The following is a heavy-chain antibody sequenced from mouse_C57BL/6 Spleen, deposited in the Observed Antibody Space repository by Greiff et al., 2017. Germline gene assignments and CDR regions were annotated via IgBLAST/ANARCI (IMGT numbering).Heavy chain of an antibody. Sequence: QVQLQQPGAELVKPGASVKLSCKASGYTFTSYWMQWVKQRPGQGLEWIGEIDPSDSYTNYNQKFKGKATLTVDTSSSTAYMQLSSLTSEDSAVYYCARDSNFDYWGQGPTLTVSS. CDR1: GYTFTSYW. D-gene: IGHD2-5*01. CDR2: IDPSDSYT. CDR3: ARDSNFDY. J-gene: IGHJ2*01. V-gene: IGHV1-50*01.